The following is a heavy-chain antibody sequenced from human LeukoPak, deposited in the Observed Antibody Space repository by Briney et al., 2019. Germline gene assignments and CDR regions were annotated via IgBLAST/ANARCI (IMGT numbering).Heavy chain of an antibody. J-gene: IGHJ3*02. CDR2: VNPNSGGT. V-gene: IGHV1-2*02. CDR1: GYTFTSYG. CDR3: ARRITIFGVVILDAFDI. D-gene: IGHD3-3*01. Sequence: ASVKVSCKASGYTFTSYGISWVRQAPGQGLEWMGWVNPNSGGTNYAQKFQGRVTMTRDTSISTAYMELSRLRSDDTAVYYCARRITIFGVVILDAFDIWGQGTMVTVSS.